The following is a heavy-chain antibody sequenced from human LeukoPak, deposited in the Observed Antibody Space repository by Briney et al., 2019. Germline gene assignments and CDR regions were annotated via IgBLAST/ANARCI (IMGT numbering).Heavy chain of an antibody. D-gene: IGHD6-19*01. Sequence: SVKVSCKTSGGTSRIYALSWVRQAPGQGLEWVGGIVPMFDKSDYAHKFQGRVTIMADESTGTSYMEMTSLRSDDTAVYYCARGQWRSDPLFEFWGLGTLVTVSS. CDR3: ARGQWRSDPLFEF. CDR2: IVPMFDKS. J-gene: IGHJ4*02. CDR1: GGTSRIYA. V-gene: IGHV1-69*01.